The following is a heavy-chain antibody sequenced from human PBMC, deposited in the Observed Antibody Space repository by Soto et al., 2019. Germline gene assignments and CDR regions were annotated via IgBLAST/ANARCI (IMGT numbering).Heavy chain of an antibody. CDR3: AREDSIIITAVSDF. D-gene: IGHD3-22*01. V-gene: IGHV3-21*06. J-gene: IGHJ4*02. Sequence: GVSLILSCTVSGFSFNNYCIGWVRQSPGKGLEWFSSISKSDYTYYSDSVKGRFTISRDNAKNSVSLQMNTLRVEDTAVYYCAREDSIIITAVSDFWGQGTLVTVSS. CDR1: GFSFNNYC. CDR2: ISKSDYT.